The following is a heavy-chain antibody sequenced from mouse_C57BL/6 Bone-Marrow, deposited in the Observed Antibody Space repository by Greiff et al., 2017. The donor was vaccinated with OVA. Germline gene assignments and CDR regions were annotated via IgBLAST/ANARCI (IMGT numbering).Heavy chain of an antibody. CDR2: ISSGGSYT. CDR1: GFTFSSYG. V-gene: IGHV5-6*01. D-gene: IGHD1-1*01. CDR3: ARPVFYYGSSPWFAY. J-gene: IGHJ3*01. Sequence: EVKLVESGGDLVKPGGSLKLSCAASGFTFSSYGMSWVRQTPDKRLEWVATISSGGSYTYYPDSVKGRFTLSRDNAKNTLYLQMSSLKSEDTAMYYCARPVFYYGSSPWFAYWGQGTLVTVSA.